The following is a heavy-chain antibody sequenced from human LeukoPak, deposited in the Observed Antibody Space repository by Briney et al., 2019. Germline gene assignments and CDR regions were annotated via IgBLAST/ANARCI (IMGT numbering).Heavy chain of an antibody. CDR2: ISSNGGST. J-gene: IGHJ4*02. V-gene: IGHV3-64*01. CDR3: ARGRGGDYGGNSGHFDY. Sequence: GGSLRLSCAASGFTFSSYAMHWVRQAPGKGLEYVSAISSNGGSTYYANSVKGRFTISRDNAKNSLYLQMNSLRAEDTAVYYCARGRGGDYGGNSGHFDYWGQGTLVTVSS. CDR1: GFTFSSYA. D-gene: IGHD4-23*01.